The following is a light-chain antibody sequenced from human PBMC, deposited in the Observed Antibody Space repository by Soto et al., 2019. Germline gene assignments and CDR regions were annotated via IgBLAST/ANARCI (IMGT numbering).Light chain of an antibody. V-gene: IGKV3-11*01. Sequence: EMVLTQSPATLSLSPGERAILSCRASQSVSSYLAWYQQKPGQAPRLLIYDASNRATGIPARFSGSGSGTDFTLTISSLEPEDFATYYFLQRINWPLTFGGGTKVEIK. CDR2: DAS. CDR3: LQRINWPLT. CDR1: QSVSSY. J-gene: IGKJ4*01.